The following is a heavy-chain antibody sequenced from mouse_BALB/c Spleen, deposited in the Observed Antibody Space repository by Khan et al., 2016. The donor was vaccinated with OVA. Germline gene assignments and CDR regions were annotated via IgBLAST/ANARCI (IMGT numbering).Heavy chain of an antibody. D-gene: IGHD1-1*01. CDR2: INSNGGST. J-gene: IGHJ4*01. CDR1: GFTFSSYG. Sequence: EVELVVSGGNLVQPGGSLILSCAASGFTFSSYGMSWVRQTPDKRLELVATINSNGGSTYYPDSVKGRFTISRDNVQHTLFLQMSSLRSEDTAMYYCVRDPYYYGSKYAMDYWGQGTSVTVSS. CDR3: VRDPYYYGSKYAMDY. V-gene: IGHV5-6-3*01.